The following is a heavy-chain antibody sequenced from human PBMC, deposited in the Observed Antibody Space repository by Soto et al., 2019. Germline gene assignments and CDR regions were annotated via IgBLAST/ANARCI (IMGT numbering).Heavy chain of an antibody. D-gene: IGHD5-12*01. Sequence: ASVKVSCKASGYIFTSYYMHWVRQAPGQGLEWMGIINPSGGSTSYAQKFQGRVTMTRDTSTSTVYMELSSLRSEDTAVYYCARVLHGYSGYDWGSWFDPWGQGTLVTVSS. J-gene: IGHJ5*02. CDR1: GYIFTSYY. CDR3: ARVLHGYSGYDWGSWFDP. CDR2: INPSGGST. V-gene: IGHV1-46*01.